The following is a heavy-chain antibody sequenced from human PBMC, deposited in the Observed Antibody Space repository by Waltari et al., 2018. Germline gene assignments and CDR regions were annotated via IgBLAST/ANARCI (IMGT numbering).Heavy chain of an antibody. V-gene: IGHV3-21*01. CDR2: ISSSSSNI. CDR3: ARDGGQYSGTYFIDY. Sequence: EVQLVESGGGLVKPGGSLKLSCAASGFSFSSFYINWVRQAPGQGLEWVSSISSSSSNIYYADSVKGRCIISRDNAKNSLYLQMNSLRAEDTAVYYCARDGGQYSGTYFIDYWGQGTLVTVSS. CDR1: GFSFSSFY. D-gene: IGHD1-26*01. J-gene: IGHJ4*02.